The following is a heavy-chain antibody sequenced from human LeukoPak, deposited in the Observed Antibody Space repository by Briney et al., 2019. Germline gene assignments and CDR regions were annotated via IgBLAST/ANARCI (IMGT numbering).Heavy chain of an antibody. CDR2: IYTSGST. CDR1: GGSISSGSYY. CDR3: ARVSYDYVWGSYPYYYYYMDV. D-gene: IGHD3-16*01. V-gene: IGHV4-61*02. J-gene: IGHJ6*03. Sequence: PSQTLSLTCTVSGGSISSGSYYWSWIRQPAGEGLEWIGRIYTSGSTNYNPSLKSRVIISVDTSKNQFSLKLSSVTAADTAVYYCARVSYDYVWGSYPYYYYYMDVWGKGTTVTISS.